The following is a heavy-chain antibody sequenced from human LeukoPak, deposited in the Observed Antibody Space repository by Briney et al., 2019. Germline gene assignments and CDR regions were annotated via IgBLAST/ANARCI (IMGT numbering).Heavy chain of an antibody. CDR3: ARDRAIVGY. D-gene: IGHD2-21*01. V-gene: IGHV3-30*03. Sequence: PGRSLRLSCAASGFPFSSYGMNWVRQAPGKGLEWVTVISHDGSNAYYADSVKGRFTISRDNSDNTVYLQMNSLRAEDTAVYYCARDRAIVGYWGQGTLGTVSS. J-gene: IGHJ4*02. CDR1: GFPFSSYG. CDR2: ISHDGSNA.